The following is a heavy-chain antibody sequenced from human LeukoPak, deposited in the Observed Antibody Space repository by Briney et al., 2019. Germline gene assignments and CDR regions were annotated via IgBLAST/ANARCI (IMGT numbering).Heavy chain of an antibody. V-gene: IGHV3-23*01. J-gene: IGHJ4*02. CDR2: ISGGGVNT. CDR1: GFTFSSYA. D-gene: IGHD5-24*01. CDR3: ATRRKMATIY. Sequence: GGSLRLSCAASGFTFSSYAVSWVRQAPGRGLEWVSGISGGGVNTYYADSVKGRFTISRDNSKNTLYLQMNSLRAEDTAVYYCATRRKMATIYWGQGTLVTVSS.